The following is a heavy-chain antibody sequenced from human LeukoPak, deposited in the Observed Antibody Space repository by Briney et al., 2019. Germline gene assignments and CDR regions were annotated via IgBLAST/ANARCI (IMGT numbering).Heavy chain of an antibody. J-gene: IGHJ4*02. CDR3: ARWSTTVFDY. V-gene: IGHV4-39*01. Sequence: SETLSLTCTVSGGSISTSSYYWGWIRQPPGKGLEWIGSINYGGTTNYNPSLESRVTIFVDTSKNQFSLKLRSVTAADTAAYYCARWSTTVFDYWGQGTLVTVSS. CDR2: INYGGTT. CDR1: GGSISTSSYY. D-gene: IGHD4-17*01.